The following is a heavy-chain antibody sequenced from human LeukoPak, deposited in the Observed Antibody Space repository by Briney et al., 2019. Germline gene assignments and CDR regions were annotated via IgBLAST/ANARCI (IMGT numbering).Heavy chain of an antibody. J-gene: IGHJ6*03. Sequence: GGSLRLSCAASGFTFDDYAMHWVRQAPGKGLEWVSLISGDGGSTYYADSVKGRFTISRDNSKNSLYLQRNSLRTEDTALSYCAKDRIAAAGTNYYYYYMDVWGKGTTVTVSS. CDR3: AKDRIAAAGTNYYYYYMDV. D-gene: IGHD6-13*01. V-gene: IGHV3-43*02. CDR1: GFTFDDYA. CDR2: ISGDGGST.